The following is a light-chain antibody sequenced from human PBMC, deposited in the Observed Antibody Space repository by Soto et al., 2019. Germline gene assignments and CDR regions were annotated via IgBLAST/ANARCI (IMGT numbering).Light chain of an antibody. J-gene: IGLJ3*02. CDR1: NIGSKS. Sequence: SSELTQPPSVSVAPGKTARITCGGNNIGSKSVHWYQQKPGQAPVLFIYYDSDRPSGIPERFSGSNSGNTATLTISRVEAGDEADYYCQVWDSSSDHWVFGGGTKLTVL. CDR3: QVWDSSSDHWV. CDR2: YDS. V-gene: IGLV3-21*04.